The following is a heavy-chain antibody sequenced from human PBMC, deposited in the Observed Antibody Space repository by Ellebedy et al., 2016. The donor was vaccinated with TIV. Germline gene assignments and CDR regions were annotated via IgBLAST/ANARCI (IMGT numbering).Heavy chain of an antibody. V-gene: IGHV3-74*01. D-gene: IGHD1-1*01. CDR2: INTDGSSP. Sequence: GESLKISCAASGFTVSSHWMHWVRQAPGKGLAWVSRINTDGSSPTYADSVKGRFTIYRDNAKNTLFLQMSSLRAEDTAVYYCARDGIGERLFYYGMDVWGQGTTVTVSS. CDR3: ARDGIGERLFYYGMDV. J-gene: IGHJ6*02. CDR1: GFTVSSHW.